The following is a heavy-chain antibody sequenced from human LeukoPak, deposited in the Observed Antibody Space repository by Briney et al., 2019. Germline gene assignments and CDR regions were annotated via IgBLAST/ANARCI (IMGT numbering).Heavy chain of an antibody. J-gene: IGHJ4*02. CDR3: ARDGPGYSSSWYTYFDY. D-gene: IGHD6-13*01. Sequence: SETLSLTCTVSGGSISSYYWSWIRQPPGKGLEWIGYIYYSGSTNYNPSLKSRVTISVDTSKNQFSLKLSSVTAADTAVYYCARDGPGYSSSWYTYFDYWGQGTLVTVSS. V-gene: IGHV4-59*01. CDR2: IYYSGST. CDR1: GGSISSYY.